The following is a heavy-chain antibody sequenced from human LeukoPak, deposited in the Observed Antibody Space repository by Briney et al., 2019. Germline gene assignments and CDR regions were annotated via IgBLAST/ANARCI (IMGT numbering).Heavy chain of an antibody. V-gene: IGHV4-39*07. CDR2: IYYSGST. J-gene: IGHJ4*02. Sequence: SETLSLTCTVSGGSISSSSYYWGWIRQPPGKGLEWIGSIYYSGSTYYNPSLESRVTISVDTSKNQFSLKLSSVTAADTAVYYCARDGKPYGDQRRDYWGQGTLVTVSS. D-gene: IGHD4-17*01. CDR3: ARDGKPYGDQRRDY. CDR1: GGSISSSSYY.